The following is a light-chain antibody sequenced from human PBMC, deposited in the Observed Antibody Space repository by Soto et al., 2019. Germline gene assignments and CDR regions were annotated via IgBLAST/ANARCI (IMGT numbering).Light chain of an antibody. J-gene: IGKJ1*01. CDR2: GAS. CDR1: QTVRSK. CDR3: QHYINWPPET. Sequence: EIVMTQSPATLSVSPGERATLSCRASQTVRSKLAWYQQKGGQAPRLLIYGASTRATGVPARFSGSGSGTQFTLTISSLQSEDFAVYDCQHYINWPPETFGQGTKVEIK. V-gene: IGKV3-15*01.